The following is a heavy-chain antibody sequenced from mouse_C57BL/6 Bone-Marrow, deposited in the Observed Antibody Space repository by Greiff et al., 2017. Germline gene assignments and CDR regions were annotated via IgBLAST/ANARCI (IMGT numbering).Heavy chain of an antibody. J-gene: IGHJ4*01. CDR3: ARRNYNAMDY. CDR2: IYPGSGNT. V-gene: IGHV1-66*01. D-gene: IGHD2-12*01. Sequence: QVQLQQSGPELVKPGASVKISCKASGYSFTSYYIHRVKQRPGQGLEWIGWIYPGSGNTKYNEKFKGKATLTADTSSSTAYMQLSSLTSEDSAVYYCARRNYNAMDYWGQGTSVTVSS. CDR1: GYSFTSYY.